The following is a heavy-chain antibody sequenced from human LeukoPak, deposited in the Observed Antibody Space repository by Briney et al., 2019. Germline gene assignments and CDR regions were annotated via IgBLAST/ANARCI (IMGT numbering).Heavy chain of an antibody. Sequence: ASVTVSCKASGYTFTSYDINWVRQATGQGLEWMGWMNPNSGNTGYAQKFQGRVTMTRNTSISTAYMELSSLRSEDTPVYYCARAGDDFWSGYYADYWGQGTLVTVSS. CDR3: ARAGDDFWSGYYADY. J-gene: IGHJ4*02. CDR2: MNPNSGNT. D-gene: IGHD3-3*01. CDR1: GYTFTSYD. V-gene: IGHV1-8*01.